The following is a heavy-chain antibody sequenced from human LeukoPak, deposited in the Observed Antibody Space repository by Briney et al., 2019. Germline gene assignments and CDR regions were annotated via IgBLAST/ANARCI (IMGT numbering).Heavy chain of an antibody. Sequence: APVKVSCKASGYTFTGYYMHWVRQAPGQGLEWMGWINPNSGGTNYAQKFQGRVTMTRDTSISTAYMELSRLRSDDTAVYYCARDGLYCGGDCYWSSGDAFDIWGQGTMVTVSS. V-gene: IGHV1-2*02. CDR3: ARDGLYCGGDCYWSSGDAFDI. CDR2: INPNSGGT. J-gene: IGHJ3*02. D-gene: IGHD2-21*02. CDR1: GYTFTGYY.